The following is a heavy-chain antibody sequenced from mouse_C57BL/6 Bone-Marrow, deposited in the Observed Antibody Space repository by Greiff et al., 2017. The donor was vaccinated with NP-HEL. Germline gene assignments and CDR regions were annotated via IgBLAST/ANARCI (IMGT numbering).Heavy chain of an antibody. J-gene: IGHJ4*01. CDR1: GFTFSSYA. D-gene: IGHD3-2*02. V-gene: IGHV5-9-1*02. CDR3: TRAASSGYVDYAMDY. Sequence: EVKLMESGEGLVKPGGSLKLSCAASGFTFSSYAMSWVRQTPEKRLAWVAYISSGGDYIYYADTVKGRFTISRDNARNTLYLQMSSLKSEDTAMYYCTRAASSGYVDYAMDYWGQGTSVTVSS. CDR2: ISSGGDYI.